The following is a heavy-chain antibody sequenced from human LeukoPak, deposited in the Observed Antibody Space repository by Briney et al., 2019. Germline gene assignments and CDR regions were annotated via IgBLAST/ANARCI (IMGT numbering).Heavy chain of an antibody. Sequence: GSVKVSCKASGYTFTGYYMHWVRQAPGQGLEWMGGISPNSGGTNYAQKFQGRVTMTRDTSISTTYMEMSRLRSDDTAVYYCAREGYCSGGSCSDFDYWGQGTLVTVFS. CDR3: AREGYCSGGSCSDFDY. V-gene: IGHV1-2*02. CDR1: GYTFTGYY. D-gene: IGHD2-15*01. CDR2: ISPNSGGT. J-gene: IGHJ4*02.